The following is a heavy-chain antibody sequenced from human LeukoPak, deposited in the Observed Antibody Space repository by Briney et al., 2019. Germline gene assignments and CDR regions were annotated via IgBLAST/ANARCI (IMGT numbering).Heavy chain of an antibody. J-gene: IGHJ4*02. CDR3: AKVSRGIAVAPRGYFDY. CDR2: IYTSGST. Sequence: SETLSLTCTVSGGSISSYYWSWIRQPAGKGLEWIGRIYTSGSTNYNPSLKSRVTMSVDTSKNQFSLKLSSVTAADTAVYYCAKVSRGIAVAPRGYFDYWGQGTLVTVSS. CDR1: GGSISSYY. D-gene: IGHD6-19*01. V-gene: IGHV4-4*07.